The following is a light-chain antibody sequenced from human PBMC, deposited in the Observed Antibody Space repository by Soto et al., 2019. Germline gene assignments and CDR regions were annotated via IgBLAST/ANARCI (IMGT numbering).Light chain of an antibody. J-gene: IGKJ1*01. Sequence: DIQMTQSPFTLSASVGDRVTITCRASQSVSDWLAWYQQKPGKAPKVLIYQASTLESGVPSRFSCSGSGTEFTLTISSLQPDDFATYYCQQYHSSSTFGQGTKVEIK. CDR1: QSVSDW. CDR2: QAS. V-gene: IGKV1-5*03. CDR3: QQYHSSST.